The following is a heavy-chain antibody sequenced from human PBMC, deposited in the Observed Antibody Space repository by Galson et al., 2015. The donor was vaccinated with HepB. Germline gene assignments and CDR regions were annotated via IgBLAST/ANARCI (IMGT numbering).Heavy chain of an antibody. CDR3: AKDGYYSNYE. J-gene: IGHJ4*02. CDR1: GLTFSSYT. CDR2: ITGSGGKT. V-gene: IGHV3-23*01. D-gene: IGHD4-11*01. Sequence: SLRLSCAASGLTFSSYTMSWVRQAPGKGLEWISAITGSGGKTYSADSVKGRFTNSRDNSKNTLSLQMNSLRAEDTAVYYFAKDGYYSNYEWGQGTLVTVSS.